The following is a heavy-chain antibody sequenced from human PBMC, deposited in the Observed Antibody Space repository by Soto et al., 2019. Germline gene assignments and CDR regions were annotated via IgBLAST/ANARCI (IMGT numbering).Heavy chain of an antibody. J-gene: IGHJ4*02. Sequence: RGSLRLSCVASGFTFSDYSTSWIRQAPGKGLEWLAFIDSRGRTLSYADSVRGRFTISRDNAENSVYLQMDSLRADDTAVYYCARQAARNYSDSWGQGNSVTVSS. CDR3: ARQAARNYSDS. CDR2: IDSRGRTL. D-gene: IGHD6-6*01. CDR1: GFTFSDYS. V-gene: IGHV3-11*01.